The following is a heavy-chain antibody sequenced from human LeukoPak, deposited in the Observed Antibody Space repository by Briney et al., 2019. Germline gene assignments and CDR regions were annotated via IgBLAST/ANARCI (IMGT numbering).Heavy chain of an antibody. J-gene: IGHJ6*02. CDR2: IKSKTDGGTT. V-gene: IGHV3-15*01. D-gene: IGHD2-2*01. CDR3: TTPHCSSTSCHPYYYYGMDV. Sequence: KSGGSLRLSCAASGFTFSNAWMSWVRQAPGKGLEWVGRIKSKTDGGTTDYAAPVKGRFTISRDDSKNTLYLQMNSLKTEDTAVYYCTTPHCSSTSCHPYYYYGMDVWGQGTTVTVSS. CDR1: GFTFSNAW.